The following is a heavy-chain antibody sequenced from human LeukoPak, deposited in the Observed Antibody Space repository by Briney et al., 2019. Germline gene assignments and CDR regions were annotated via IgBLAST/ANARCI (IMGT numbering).Heavy chain of an antibody. Sequence: PGGSLRLSCAASGFTFSSYSMNWVRQAPGKGLEWVSSISSSSSYIYYADSVKGRFTISRDNAKNSLYLQMNSLRAEDTAVYYCARVRRSGSYHAGLVYWGQGCLVTVSS. V-gene: IGHV3-21*01. D-gene: IGHD1-26*01. CDR1: GFTFSSYS. CDR3: ARVRRSGSYHAGLVY. CDR2: ISSSSSYI. J-gene: IGHJ1*01.